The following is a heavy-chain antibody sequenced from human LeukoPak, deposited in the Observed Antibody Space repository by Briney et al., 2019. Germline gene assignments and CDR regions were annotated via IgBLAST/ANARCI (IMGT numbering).Heavy chain of an antibody. D-gene: IGHD2/OR15-2a*01. CDR3: ARLLTLNTFDI. CDR1: GGSFTSYY. CDR2: IYTSGST. Sequence: SETLSLTCTVSGGSFTSYYWSWIRQPPGKGLEWIGYIYTSGSTNYNPSLKSRVTISVDTSKNQFSLKLSSVTAADTAKYYCARLLTLNTFDIWGQGTMVTISS. J-gene: IGHJ3*02. V-gene: IGHV4-4*09.